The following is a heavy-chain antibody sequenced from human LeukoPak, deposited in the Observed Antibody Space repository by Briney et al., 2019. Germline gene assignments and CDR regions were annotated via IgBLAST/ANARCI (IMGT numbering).Heavy chain of an antibody. CDR2: ISYNGTT. V-gene: IGHV4-39*01. CDR3: ASYKTPLGAFDI. Sequence: SETLSLTCIVSGGSISSSTYFWGWIRQPPGKGLEWIGIISYNGTTYYNPSLKSRVTISVDTSKNQFSLKLSSVTAADTAVYYCASYKTPLGAFDIWGQGTMVTVSS. D-gene: IGHD5-24*01. CDR1: GGSISSSTYF. J-gene: IGHJ3*02.